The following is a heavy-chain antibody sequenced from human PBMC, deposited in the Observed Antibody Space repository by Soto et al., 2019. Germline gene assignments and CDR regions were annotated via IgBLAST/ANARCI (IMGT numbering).Heavy chain of an antibody. Sequence: GGSLRLSCAASGFTFSSYSMNWVRQAPGKGLEWVSSISSSSSYIYYADSVKGRFTISRDNAKNSLYLQMNSLRAEDTAVYYCARELPDYGDFYYYYYGMDVWGQGTTVTVSS. CDR1: GFTFSSYS. J-gene: IGHJ6*02. CDR2: ISSSSSYI. V-gene: IGHV3-21*01. D-gene: IGHD4-17*01. CDR3: ARELPDYGDFYYYYYGMDV.